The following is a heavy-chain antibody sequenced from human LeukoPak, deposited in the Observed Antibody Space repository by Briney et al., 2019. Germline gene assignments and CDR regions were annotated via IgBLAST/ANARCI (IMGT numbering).Heavy chain of an antibody. CDR2: IYYSGST. V-gene: IGHV4-59*08. D-gene: IGHD3-9*01. CDR3: ARRDTIPHGAFDI. J-gene: IGHJ3*02. CDR1: GGSISSHY. Sequence: SETLSLTCSVSGGSISSHYWSWIRQPPGKGLEWIGYIYYSGSTNYNPSLKSRVAISVDTSKNQFSLRLNSVTAADTAVYYCARRDTIPHGAFDIWGQGTMVTVSS.